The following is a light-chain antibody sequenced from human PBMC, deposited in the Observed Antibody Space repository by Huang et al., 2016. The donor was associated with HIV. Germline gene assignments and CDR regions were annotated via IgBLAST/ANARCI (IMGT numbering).Light chain of an antibody. CDR3: HQYSDWPL. V-gene: IGKV3-15*01. CDR2: SAS. Sequence: EIVMTQSPATLSVSPGETDTLSCRASQSVSSNLAWYQQKPGQAPRLLIYSASTRATDIPDRFSGSGSGTEFTLTISSLQSEDIAVYYCHQYSDWPLFGGGTKVA. J-gene: IGKJ4*01. CDR1: QSVSSN.